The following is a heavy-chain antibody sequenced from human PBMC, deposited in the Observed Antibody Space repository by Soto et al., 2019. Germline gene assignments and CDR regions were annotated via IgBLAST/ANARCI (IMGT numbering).Heavy chain of an antibody. CDR1: EFSFDDYA. V-gene: IGHV3-23*01. CDR3: EKASVCYPYFDS. D-gene: IGHD3-16*02. J-gene: IGHJ4*02. Sequence: EAQLLESGGDLVQPGGSLRLSCAASEFSFDDYAMSWVRQAPGKGLEWVSSITFTGVSTYYADSVKGRFTISRDNSKDTLYLQMNSLRAEDTAIYYCEKASVCYPYFDSWGQGTLVTVSS. CDR2: ITFTGVST.